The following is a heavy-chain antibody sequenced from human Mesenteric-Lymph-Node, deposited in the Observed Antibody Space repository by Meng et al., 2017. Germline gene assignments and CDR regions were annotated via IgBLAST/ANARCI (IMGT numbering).Heavy chain of an antibody. D-gene: IGHD1-26*01. J-gene: IGHJ4*02. CDR2: ISSNGDGT. CDR1: GFTFRNYA. Sequence: GGSLRLSCAASGFTFRNYAMHWVRQAPGRGLEYVSGISSNGDGTYYANSVRGRFTISRDNSRNTLYLQMGSLRTEDMAVYYCARADTGTYGDWGQGTLVTVSS. CDR3: ARADTGTYGD. V-gene: IGHV3-64*01.